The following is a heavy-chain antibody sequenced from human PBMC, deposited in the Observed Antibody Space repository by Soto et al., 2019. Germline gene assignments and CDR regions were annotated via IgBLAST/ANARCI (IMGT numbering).Heavy chain of an antibody. V-gene: IGHV4-59*01. CDR3: AREGSGSQQEYYYYYGMDV. CDR1: GGSISSYY. D-gene: IGHD3-10*01. Sequence: SETLSLTCTVSGGSISSYYWSWIRQPPGKGLEWIGYIYYGGSTNYNPSLKSRVTISVDTSKNQFSLKLSSVTAADTAVYYCAREGSGSQQEYYYYYGMDVWGQGTTVTVSS. J-gene: IGHJ6*02. CDR2: IYYGGST.